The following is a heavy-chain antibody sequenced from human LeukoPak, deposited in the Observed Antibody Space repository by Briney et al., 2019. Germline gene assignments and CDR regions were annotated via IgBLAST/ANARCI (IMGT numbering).Heavy chain of an antibody. J-gene: IGHJ4*02. Sequence: GGSLRLSCAASGFTFSSYAMHWVRQAPGKGLEWVAVISYDGSNKYYADSVKGRFTISRDNSKITLYLQMNSLRAEDTAVYYCARDSLVADFDYWGQGTLVTVSS. CDR1: GFTFSSYA. CDR2: ISYDGSNK. CDR3: ARDSLVADFDY. D-gene: IGHD2-15*01. V-gene: IGHV3-30*04.